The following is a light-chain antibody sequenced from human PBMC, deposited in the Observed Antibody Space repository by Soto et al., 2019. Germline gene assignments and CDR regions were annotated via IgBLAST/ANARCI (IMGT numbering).Light chain of an antibody. CDR1: QTVSSSS. J-gene: IGKJ1*01. CDR2: GAS. V-gene: IGKV3-20*01. Sequence: DIVLTQSPGTLSLSPGERATLSCRASQTVSSSSLAWYQQKPGQAPRLLIFGASSRAAGIPDRFSGSGSGTDFTLTISRLEPEDFAVYYCQQYAGSPPWTFGQGTKVDIK. CDR3: QQYAGSPPWT.